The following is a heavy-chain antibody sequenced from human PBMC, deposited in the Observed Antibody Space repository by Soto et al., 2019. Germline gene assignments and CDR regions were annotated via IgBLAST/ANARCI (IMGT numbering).Heavy chain of an antibody. CDR1: GFSLTTDRVG. Sequence: QITLKESGPTLVKPTQTLTLTCTFSGFSLTTDRVGVGWIRQPPGEALEWLAVIYWDDSKTYRPSLESRLTITKDTSKNQVALTMTTVDSLDTATYYCAHAYGGRSLYWGQGTLVTVSS. V-gene: IGHV2-5*02. J-gene: IGHJ4*02. CDR3: AHAYGGRSLY. CDR2: IYWDDSK. D-gene: IGHD1-26*01.